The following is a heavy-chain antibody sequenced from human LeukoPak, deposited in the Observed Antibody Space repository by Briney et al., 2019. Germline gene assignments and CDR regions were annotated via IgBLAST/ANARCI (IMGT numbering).Heavy chain of an antibody. CDR2: ISRDGTDQ. J-gene: IGHJ3*02. CDR3: ARAVPAPGTPENAFDI. V-gene: IGHV3-30*04. D-gene: IGHD6-13*01. Sequence: GGSLRLSCAASGFTFNNYAMHWVRQAPGEGLEWVAVISRDGTDQYYADSVKGRLTVSRDNSQSTLYLHLNSLSTEDTALYYCARAVPAPGTPENAFDIWGQGTLVTVSS. CDR1: GFTFNNYA.